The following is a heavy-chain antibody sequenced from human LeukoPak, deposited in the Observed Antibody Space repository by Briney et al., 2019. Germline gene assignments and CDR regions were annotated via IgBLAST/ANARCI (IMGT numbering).Heavy chain of an antibody. V-gene: IGHV1-69*13. CDR1: GGTFSSYA. CDR3: AREHRAYSGGDCYSMAFDI. Sequence: SVKVSCKASGGTFSSYAISWVRQAPGQGLEWMGGIIPIFGTANYAQKFQGRVTITADESTSTAYMELRSLRSDDTAVYYCAREHRAYSGGDCYSMAFDIWGQGTMVTVSS. CDR2: IIPIFGTA. D-gene: IGHD2-21*02. J-gene: IGHJ3*02.